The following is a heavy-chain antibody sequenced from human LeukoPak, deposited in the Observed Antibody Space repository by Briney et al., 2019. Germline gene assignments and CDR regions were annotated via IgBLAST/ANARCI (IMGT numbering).Heavy chain of an antibody. J-gene: IGHJ5*02. V-gene: IGHV4-59*08. CDR2: IYYSGST. D-gene: IGHD3/OR15-3a*01. Sequence: SSETLSLTCTVSGGSISSYYWSWIRQPPGKGLEWIGYIYYSGSTNYNPSLKSRVTISVDTSKNQFSLKLSSVTAADTAVYYCARWAHLGPGNWFDPWGQGTLVTVSS. CDR1: GGSISSYY. CDR3: ARWAHLGPGNWFDP.